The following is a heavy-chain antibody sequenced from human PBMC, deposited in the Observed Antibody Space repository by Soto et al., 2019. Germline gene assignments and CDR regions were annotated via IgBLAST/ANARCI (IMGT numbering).Heavy chain of an antibody. D-gene: IGHD6-13*01. V-gene: IGHV3-21*01. CDR1: GFTFSSYS. Sequence: GGSLSLSCAASGFTFSSYSMNWVRQAPGKGLEWVSSISSSSSYIYYADSVKGRFTISRDNAKNSLYLQMNSLRAEDTAVYYCASRIAAAGPLDYWGQGTLVTVSS. CDR2: ISSSSSYI. CDR3: ASRIAAAGPLDY. J-gene: IGHJ4*02.